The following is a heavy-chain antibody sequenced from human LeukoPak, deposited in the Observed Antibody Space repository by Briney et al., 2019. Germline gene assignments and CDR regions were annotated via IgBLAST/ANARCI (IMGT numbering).Heavy chain of an antibody. V-gene: IGHV3-9*01. Sequence: GGSLRLSCAASGFTFDDYAMHWVRHAPGKGLEWVSGISWNSGSIGYADSVKGRFTISRDNAKNSLYLQMNSLRAEDTALYYCARGGYSSSWYNGYYHLDYWGQGTLVTVSS. CDR3: ARGGYSSSWYNGYYHLDY. D-gene: IGHD6-13*01. CDR2: ISWNSGSI. CDR1: GFTFDDYA. J-gene: IGHJ4*02.